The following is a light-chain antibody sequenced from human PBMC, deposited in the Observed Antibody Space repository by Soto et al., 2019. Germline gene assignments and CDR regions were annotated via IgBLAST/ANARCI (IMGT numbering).Light chain of an antibody. Sequence: EIVLTQSPGTLSLSPGERATLSCMASQSVSSSYLAWYQQKPGQAPRLLIYSASRRATGFPGRSSGSGSGTDFTLTISSLQSEDLAVYYCQQYNNWPWTFGQGTKVDIK. CDR2: SAS. V-gene: IGKV3-20*01. CDR3: QQYNNWPWT. J-gene: IGKJ1*01. CDR1: QSVSSSY.